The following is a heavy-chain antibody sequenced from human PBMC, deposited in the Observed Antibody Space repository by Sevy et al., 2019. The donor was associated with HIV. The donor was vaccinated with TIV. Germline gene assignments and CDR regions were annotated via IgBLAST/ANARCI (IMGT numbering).Heavy chain of an antibody. CDR2: IKQDGSEK. D-gene: IGHD3-22*01. Sequence: GGSLRLSCAASGFTFSSYWMSWVRQAPGKGLEWVANIKQDGSEKYYVDSVKGRFTISRDNAKNSLYLQMNSLIAEDTAVYYCAGEGITMLVVVINYGMDVWGQGTTVTVSS. J-gene: IGHJ6*02. CDR1: GFTFSSYW. V-gene: IGHV3-7*01. CDR3: AGEGITMLVVVINYGMDV.